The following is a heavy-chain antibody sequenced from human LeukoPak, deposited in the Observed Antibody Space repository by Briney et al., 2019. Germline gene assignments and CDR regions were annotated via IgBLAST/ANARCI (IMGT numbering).Heavy chain of an antibody. V-gene: IGHV1-18*01. D-gene: IGHD5-18*01. CDR2: ISAYNGNT. CDR1: GYTFTSYG. Sequence: ASVKVSCKASGYTFTSYGISWVRQAPGQGLEWMGWISAYNGNTNYAQKLQGRVTMTTDTSTSTAYMEVRSLRSDDTAVYYCTRDLGVDTTMIFFDYWGQGSLVTVSS. J-gene: IGHJ4*02. CDR3: TRDLGVDTTMIFFDY.